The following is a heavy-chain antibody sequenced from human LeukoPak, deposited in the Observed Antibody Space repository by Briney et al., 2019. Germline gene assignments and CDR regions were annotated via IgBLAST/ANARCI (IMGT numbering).Heavy chain of an antibody. V-gene: IGHV3-7*01. CDR3: ARRVVTMVQGVIIPRYYYYYMDV. CDR2: TNEHGSDS. D-gene: IGHD3-10*01. CDR1: GFTFSDYW. J-gene: IGHJ6*03. Sequence: GGSLRLSCAASGFTFSDYWVSWLRQAPGKGLEWVAHTNEHGSDSYYVDSVKGRFTISRDNAKNSLYLQMNSLRDEDTAVYYCARRVVTMVQGVIIPRYYYYYMDVWGKGTTVTVSS.